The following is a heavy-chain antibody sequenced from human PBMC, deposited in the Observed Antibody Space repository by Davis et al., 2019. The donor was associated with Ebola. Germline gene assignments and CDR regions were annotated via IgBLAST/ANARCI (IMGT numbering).Heavy chain of an antibody. Sequence: GESLKISCEASGFTFSTCAMSWVRQAPGKGLEWVSAISGSGGSTFYADSVKGRFTISRDNSKNTLCLQMNSLRAEDTAVYYCAKNQDCSGGNCYYYGVDVWGQGTTVTVSS. D-gene: IGHD2-15*01. CDR1: GFTFSTCA. CDR2: ISGSGGST. J-gene: IGHJ6*02. CDR3: AKNQDCSGGNCYYYGVDV. V-gene: IGHV3-23*01.